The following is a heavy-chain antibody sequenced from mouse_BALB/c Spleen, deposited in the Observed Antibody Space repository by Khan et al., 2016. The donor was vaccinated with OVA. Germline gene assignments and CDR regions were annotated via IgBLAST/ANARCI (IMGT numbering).Heavy chain of an antibody. CDR3: ARGDTASYWYFDV. V-gene: IGHV1-69*02. J-gene: IGHJ1*01. D-gene: IGHD1-2*01. CDR1: GYSFTSYW. Sequence: QVQLKQSGAELVRPGVSVKLSCKASGYSFTSYWMNWVKQRPGQGLEWIGLIHPSDSDIRLNQKFKDKATLTVEKSSSTAYMQLSSPTSEDSAVYYCARGDTASYWYFDVWGAGTTVTVSS. CDR2: IHPSDSDI.